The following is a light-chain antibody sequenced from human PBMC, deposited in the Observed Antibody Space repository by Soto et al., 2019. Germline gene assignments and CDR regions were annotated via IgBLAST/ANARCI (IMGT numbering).Light chain of an antibody. V-gene: IGKV1-5*01. J-gene: IGKJ2*01. CDR1: QIISMW. CDR2: DAS. CDR3: QQYNTYPYT. Sequence: DIQMTQSPSTLSASVGDRVTITCRASQIISMWLAWYQQKPGKAPELLIYDASSLASGVPTRFSGSGFGTDFTLTISSLQPDDLATYYCQQYNTYPYTFGQGTKLEIK.